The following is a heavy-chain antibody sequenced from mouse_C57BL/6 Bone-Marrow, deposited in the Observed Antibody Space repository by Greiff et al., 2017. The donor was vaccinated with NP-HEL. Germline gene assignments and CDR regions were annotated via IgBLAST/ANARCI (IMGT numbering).Heavy chain of an antibody. CDR1: GYSITSGYY. CDR3: ARGEDY. J-gene: IGHJ4*01. V-gene: IGHV3-6*01. CDR2: ISYDGSN. Sequence: DVKLQESGPGLVKPSQSLSLTCSVTGYSITSGYYWNWIRQFPGNKLEWMGYISYDGSNNYNPSLKNRISITRDTSKNQFFLKLNSVTTEDTATYYCARGEDYWSQGASGTVTS.